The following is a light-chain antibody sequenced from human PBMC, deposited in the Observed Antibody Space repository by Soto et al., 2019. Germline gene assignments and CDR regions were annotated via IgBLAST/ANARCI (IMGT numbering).Light chain of an antibody. CDR2: DVS. V-gene: IGLV2-14*01. CDR1: SGDIGDYKY. CDR3: SSYTSTNFVI. J-gene: IGLJ2*01. Sequence: QSALTQPASVSGSPGQSITISCTGSSGDIGDYKYVSWYKQHPGKAPKLMICDVSNRPSGVSNRFSASKSGNTASLTISGLQAEDEADYYCSSYTSTNFVIFGGGTKLTVL.